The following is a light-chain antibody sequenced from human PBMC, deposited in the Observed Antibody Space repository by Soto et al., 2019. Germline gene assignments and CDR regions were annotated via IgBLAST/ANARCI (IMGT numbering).Light chain of an antibody. CDR1: QSVSRAY. Sequence: EVVLTQSPDTLSLSPGERATLSCRASQSVSRAYLAWYQQKPGQAPRLLIYDASSRATGIPDRFSGTGSGTDFTLTISRLEPDDFAVYYCQEYGSSRTFGQGTKVDIK. V-gene: IGKV3-20*01. CDR3: QEYGSSRT. J-gene: IGKJ1*01. CDR2: DAS.